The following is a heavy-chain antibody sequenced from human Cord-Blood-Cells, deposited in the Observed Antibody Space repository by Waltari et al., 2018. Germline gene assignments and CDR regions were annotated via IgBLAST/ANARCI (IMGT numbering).Heavy chain of an antibody. CDR1: GFHVSRHY. J-gene: IGHJ6*03. CDR2: IYSGGST. Sequence: VPLVESGGGLVQPGGSLRLSCLASGFHVSRHYMSWVRQAPGNGLEWVSVIYSGGSTYYADSVKGRFTISRHNSKNTLYLQMNSLRAEDTAVYYCARDGSHYMDVWGKGTTVTVSS. V-gene: IGHV3-53*04. CDR3: ARDGSHYMDV.